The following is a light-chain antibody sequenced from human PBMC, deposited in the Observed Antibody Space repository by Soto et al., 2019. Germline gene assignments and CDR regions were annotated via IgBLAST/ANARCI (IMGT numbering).Light chain of an antibody. J-gene: IGKJ2*01. Sequence: EIVLTQSPGTLSLSPGESAILSCRASQSVNSNYLAWYQQKPGQAPRLLLYGASSRATGVPNRFSGSGSGTDFNLTISSRERQDFELYYCHQQDLSPRHPFGEGTKLEIK. V-gene: IGKV3-20*01. CDR2: GAS. CDR3: HQQDLSPRHP. CDR1: QSVNSNY.